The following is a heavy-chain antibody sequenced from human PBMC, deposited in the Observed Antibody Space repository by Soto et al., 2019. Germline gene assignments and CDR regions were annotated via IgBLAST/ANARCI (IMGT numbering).Heavy chain of an antibody. D-gene: IGHD3-16*02. CDR2: IYYSGST. CDR1: GGSISSGDYY. J-gene: IGHJ6*02. CDR3: ARDRRDDYVWGSYRDYYYGMDV. V-gene: IGHV4-30-4*01. Sequence: SETLSLTCTVSGGSISSGDYYWSWIRQPPGKGLEWIGYIYYSGSTYYNPSLKSRVTISVDTSKNQFSLKLSSVTAADTAVYYCARDRRDDYVWGSYRDYYYGMDVWGQGTTVTVSS.